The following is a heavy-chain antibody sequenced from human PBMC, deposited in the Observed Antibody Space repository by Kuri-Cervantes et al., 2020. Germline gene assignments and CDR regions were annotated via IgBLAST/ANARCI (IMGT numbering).Heavy chain of an antibody. CDR1: GFTFSSYA. CDR3: ARDRDFYMAV. J-gene: IGHJ6*03. V-gene: IGHV3-74*01. CDR2: INSDGSST. Sequence: GESLKISCAASGFTFSSYAMHWVRQAPGKGLVWVSRINSDGSSTSYADSVKGRFTISRDNAKNTLYLQMNSLRAEDTAVYYCARDRDFYMAVWGKGTTVTVSS.